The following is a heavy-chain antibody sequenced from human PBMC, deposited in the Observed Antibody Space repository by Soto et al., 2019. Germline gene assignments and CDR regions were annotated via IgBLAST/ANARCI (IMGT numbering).Heavy chain of an antibody. CDR3: AREGHHLNWFDP. V-gene: IGHV3-48*01. J-gene: IGHJ5*02. CDR2: ISSSSSTI. CDR1: GFTFSSYS. Sequence: EVQLVESGGGLVQPGGSLRLSCAASGFTFSSYSMNWVRQAPGKGLEWGSYISSSSSTIYYADSVKGRFTISRDNAKNSLYLQMNSLRAEDTDVYYCAREGHHLNWFDPWGQGTLVTVSS.